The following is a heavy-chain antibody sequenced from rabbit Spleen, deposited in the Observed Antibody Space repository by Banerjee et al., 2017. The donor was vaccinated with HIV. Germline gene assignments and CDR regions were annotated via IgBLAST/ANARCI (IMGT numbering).Heavy chain of an antibody. CDR1: GFTLSSSYW. CDR3: ARDTSSSFSSYGMDL. V-gene: IGHV1S40*01. Sequence: QSLEESGGDLVQPGASLTLTCTASGFTLSSSYWMCWVRQAPGKGLEWIACINIVTGKAVYASWAKGRFTFSKTSSTTVTLQMTRLTAADTATYFCARDTSSSFSSYGMDLWGQGTLVTVS. CDR2: INIVTGKA. D-gene: IGHD1-1*01. J-gene: IGHJ6*01.